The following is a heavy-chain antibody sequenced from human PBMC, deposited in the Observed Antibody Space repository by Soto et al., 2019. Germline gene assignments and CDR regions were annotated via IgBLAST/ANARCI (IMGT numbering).Heavy chain of an antibody. Sequence: EVRLVESGGGLVQPGGSLRLSCAASGVTVVNNYMSWVRQAPGKGLERVSVTYSGGDTRYADSVKGRFTMSRDSTKNTVYLQIDSLRAEDTAVYFWARNVPVTALGYWGQGSLVTVSS. D-gene: IGHD4-17*01. V-gene: IGHV3-66*01. J-gene: IGHJ4*02. CDR1: GVTVVNNY. CDR3: ARNVPVTALGY. CDR2: TYSGGDT.